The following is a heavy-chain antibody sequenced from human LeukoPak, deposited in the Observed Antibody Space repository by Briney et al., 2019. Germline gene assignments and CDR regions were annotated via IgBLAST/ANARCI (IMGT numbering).Heavy chain of an antibody. CDR2: IIPIFGTA. Sequence: SVKVSCKASGGTFSSYAISWVRQAPGQGLEWMGGIIPIFGTANYAQKFQGRVTITADESTSTAYMELSSLRSEDTAVYYCARGADTMVRGVINNWFDPWGQGTLVTVSS. CDR1: GGTFSSYA. V-gene: IGHV1-69*13. J-gene: IGHJ5*02. CDR3: ARGADTMVRGVINNWFDP. D-gene: IGHD3-10*01.